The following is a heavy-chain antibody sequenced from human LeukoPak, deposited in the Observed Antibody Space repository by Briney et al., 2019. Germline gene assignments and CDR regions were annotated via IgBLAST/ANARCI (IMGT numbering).Heavy chain of an antibody. J-gene: IGHJ2*01. D-gene: IGHD4-23*01. V-gene: IGHV3-23*01. CDR2: ISGIGGST. Sequence: GGSLRLSCAASGFTFTRYAMNWVRQAPGKGLEWVSAISGIGGSTYYADSVKSRFTISRDNSKNTLYLQMNSLRAEDTAVYYCAKDRDYGGNSGGYFDLWGRGTLVTVSS. CDR3: AKDRDYGGNSGGYFDL. CDR1: GFTFTRYA.